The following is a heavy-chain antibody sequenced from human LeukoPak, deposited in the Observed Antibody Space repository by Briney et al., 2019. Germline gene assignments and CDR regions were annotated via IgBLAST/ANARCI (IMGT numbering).Heavy chain of an antibody. D-gene: IGHD1-1*01. CDR2: IYYSGST. CDR3: ARDRGGTRFDP. V-gene: IGHV4-59*01. CDR1: GGSISSYY. Sequence: SETLSLTCTVSGGSISSYYWSWIRHPPGKGLEWIGYIYYSGSTNYNPSLKSRVTISVDTSKNQFSLKLSSVTAADTAVYYCARDRGGTRFDPWGQGTLVTVSS. J-gene: IGHJ5*02.